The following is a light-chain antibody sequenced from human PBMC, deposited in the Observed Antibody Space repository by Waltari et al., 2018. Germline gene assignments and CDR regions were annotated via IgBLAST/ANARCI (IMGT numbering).Light chain of an antibody. CDR3: QHYVRLPVM. J-gene: IGKJ1*01. CDR1: QSVGTS. Sequence: EIVLTQSPGTLSLSPGERATLPCRASQSVGTSLAWYRQWKGGQAPMLLIYGVSIRATGISDRFSGSGFGTDFSLTISGLEPEDSAVYYCQHYVRLPVMFGQGTTVEIK. V-gene: IGKV3-20*01. CDR2: GVS.